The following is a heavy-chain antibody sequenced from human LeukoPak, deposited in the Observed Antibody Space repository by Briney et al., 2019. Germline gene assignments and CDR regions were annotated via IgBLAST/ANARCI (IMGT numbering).Heavy chain of an antibody. CDR1: GFTFSSYA. V-gene: IGHV3-23*01. CDR3: AKEASRGFDI. J-gene: IGHJ3*02. Sequence: GGSLRLSCAASGFTFSSYAMSWVRQAPGKGLEWVSGITSGGSTYKVDSVKGRFTISRDNSKDTLYLQMNSLRAEDTAVYYCAKEASRGFDIWGQGTMVTVSS. CDR2: ITSGGST. D-gene: IGHD6-6*01.